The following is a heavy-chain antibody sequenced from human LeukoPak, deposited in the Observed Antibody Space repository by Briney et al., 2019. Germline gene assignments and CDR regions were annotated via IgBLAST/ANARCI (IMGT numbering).Heavy chain of an antibody. D-gene: IGHD1-26*01. CDR3: ARGVVGATHDAFDI. CDR1: RGSISSSSYY. CDR2: IYYSGST. J-gene: IGHJ3*02. Sequence: PLVTLSLTCTVSRGSISSSSYYWGWIRQPPGKGLEWIGSIYYSGSTYYNPSLKSRVTISVDTSKNQFSLKLSSVTAADTAVYYCARGVVGATHDAFDIWGQGTMVTVSS. V-gene: IGHV4-39*07.